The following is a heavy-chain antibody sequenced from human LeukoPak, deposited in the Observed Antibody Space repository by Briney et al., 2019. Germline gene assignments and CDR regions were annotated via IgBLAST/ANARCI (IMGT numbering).Heavy chain of an antibody. J-gene: IGHJ6*02. V-gene: IGHV3-11*05. CDR1: GFAFSDYY. D-gene: IGHD2-2*01. CDR3: ARDRTPAIVVVPAYGMDV. Sequence: GGSLRLSCAASGFAFSDYYMSWIRQAPGKGLEWLSYISSTSSFTNYADSVKGRFTISRDNAENSLYLQMNSLRAEDTAVYYCARDRTPAIVVVPAYGMDVWGQGTTVTVSS. CDR2: ISSTSSFT.